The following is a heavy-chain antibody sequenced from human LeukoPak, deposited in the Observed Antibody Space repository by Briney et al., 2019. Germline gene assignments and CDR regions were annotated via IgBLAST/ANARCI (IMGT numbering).Heavy chain of an antibody. D-gene: IGHD6-13*01. CDR3: AKISGTAGSWEN. CDR2: ISGSGGGT. Sequence: GGSLRLSCAASGFTFSSYAMSWVRQAPGKGLEWVSAISGSGGGTYYADSVKGRFTISRDNSRNTLYLQMNSLRAEDTAVYYCAKISGTAGSWENWGQGTLVTVSS. CDR1: GFTFSSYA. J-gene: IGHJ4*02. V-gene: IGHV3-23*01.